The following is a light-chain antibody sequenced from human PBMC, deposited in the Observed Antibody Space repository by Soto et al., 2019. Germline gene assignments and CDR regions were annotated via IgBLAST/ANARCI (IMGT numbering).Light chain of an antibody. Sequence: QPVLTQPASVSGSPGQSITISCTGTRRDVGGYNYVSWYQQYPGKSPKLLIYEVTHRPSGVSNRFSGSKSGTTASLTISGLQAEDEADYYCCSYTISNTLPFVFGTGTKLTVL. V-gene: IGLV2-14*01. J-gene: IGLJ1*01. CDR3: CSYTISNTLPFV. CDR2: EVT. CDR1: RRDVGGYNY.